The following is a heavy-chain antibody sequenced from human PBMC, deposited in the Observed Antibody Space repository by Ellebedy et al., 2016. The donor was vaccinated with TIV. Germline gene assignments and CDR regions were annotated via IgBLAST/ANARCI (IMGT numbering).Heavy chain of an antibody. J-gene: IGHJ4*02. D-gene: IGHD3-10*01. V-gene: IGHV3-7*03. CDR2: INPDGSAE. Sequence: GESLKISCEVSGYSISDDWMSWVRQAQGKGLEWVAHINPDGSAEYYVDSVKGRFSISRDNAKRSLFLQMNSLRVDDTAVYYCATWDQDYGRWGQGSLVTISS. CDR3: ATWDQDYGR. CDR1: GYSISDDW.